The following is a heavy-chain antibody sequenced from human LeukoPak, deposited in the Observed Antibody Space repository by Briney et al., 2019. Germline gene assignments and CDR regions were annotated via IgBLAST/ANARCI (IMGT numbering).Heavy chain of an antibody. CDR2: ISTGSTYI. D-gene: IGHD3-10*01. J-gene: IGHJ3*02. CDR1: GFTFGSYN. V-gene: IGHV3-21*01. CDR3: TREGVDVFDI. Sequence: GGSLRLSCAASGFTFGSYNMNWVRQAPGKGLEWVSSISTGSTYIYYADSVKGRFTIPRDNTKNSLYLQMNSLRAEDTAVYYCTREGVDVFDIWGQGTMVTVSS.